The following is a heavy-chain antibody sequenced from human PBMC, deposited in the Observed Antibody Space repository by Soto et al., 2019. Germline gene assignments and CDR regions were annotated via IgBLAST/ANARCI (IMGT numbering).Heavy chain of an antibody. CDR3: AKFAGLRFLVYMDV. V-gene: IGHV3-74*01. J-gene: IGHJ6*03. D-gene: IGHD3-3*01. CDR1: GVTFSSYW. CDR2: INSSGSST. Sequence: GGSLRLSCAASGVTFSSYWMHWVRQAPGKGLVWVSRINSSGSSTYYADSVKGRFTISRDNSKNTLYLQMNSLRAEDTAVYYCAKFAGLRFLVYMDVWGKGTTVTVSS.